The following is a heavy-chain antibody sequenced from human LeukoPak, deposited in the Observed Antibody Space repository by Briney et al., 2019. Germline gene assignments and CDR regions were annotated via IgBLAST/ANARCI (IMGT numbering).Heavy chain of an antibody. J-gene: IGHJ5*02. V-gene: IGHV3-48*03. CDR1: GFTFSSYE. Sequence: GGSLRLSCAASGFTFSSYEMNWVRQAPGKGLEWVSYISSSGSTIYYADSVKGRFTISRDNAKNSLYLQMNSLRAEDTAVYYCAREGPLTTGTWWVTSYNWIDPWGQGTLVTVSS. CDR3: AREGPLTTGTWWVTSYNWIDP. D-gene: IGHD1-1*01. CDR2: ISSSGSTI.